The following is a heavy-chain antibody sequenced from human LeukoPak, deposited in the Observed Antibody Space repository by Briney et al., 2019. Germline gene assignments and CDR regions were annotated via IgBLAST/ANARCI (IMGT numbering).Heavy chain of an antibody. CDR2: ISSNGGST. CDR3: ARVQSYWAAFDI. J-gene: IGHJ3*02. CDR1: GFTFSSYA. V-gene: IGHV3-64*01. D-gene: IGHD2-15*01. Sequence: GGSLRLSCAASGFTFSSYAMHWVRQAPGKGLEYVSAISSNGGSTYYANSVKGRFTISRDNSKNTLYLQMGSLRAEDMAVYYCARVQSYWAAFDIWGRGTMVTVSS.